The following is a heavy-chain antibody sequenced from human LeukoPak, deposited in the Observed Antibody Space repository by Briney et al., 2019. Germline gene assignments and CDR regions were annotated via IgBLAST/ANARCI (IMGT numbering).Heavy chain of an antibody. Sequence: GGSLRLSCAASGFTFSSYAMHWVRQAPGKGLEWVAVISYDGSNKYYADSVKGRFTISRDNSKNTLYLQMNSLRAEDTAVYYCARDSYDGSGKIDYWGQGTLVTVSS. CDR1: GFTFSSYA. CDR2: ISYDGSNK. D-gene: IGHD3-10*01. V-gene: IGHV3-30-3*01. J-gene: IGHJ4*02. CDR3: ARDSYDGSGKIDY.